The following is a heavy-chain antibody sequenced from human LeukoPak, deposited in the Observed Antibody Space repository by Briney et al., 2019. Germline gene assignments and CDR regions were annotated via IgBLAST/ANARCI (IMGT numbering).Heavy chain of an antibody. V-gene: IGHV3-23*01. Sequence: PGGSLRLSCGASGFTFSRYAMSWGRQAPGKGLQWVSEIGGSGGAIYYADSVKGRFTISRDNAKNSLYLQMNSLRAEDTAVYYCARDLMGIAYRGAFYYWGQGTLVTVSS. J-gene: IGHJ4*02. D-gene: IGHD6-13*01. CDR1: GFTFSRYA. CDR3: ARDLMGIAYRGAFYY. CDR2: IGGSGGAI.